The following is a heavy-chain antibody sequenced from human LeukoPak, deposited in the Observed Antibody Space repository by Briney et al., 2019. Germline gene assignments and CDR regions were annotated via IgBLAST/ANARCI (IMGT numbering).Heavy chain of an antibody. J-gene: IGHJ4*02. CDR2: IWYDGKFK. D-gene: IGHD2-15*01. V-gene: IGHV3-33*01. Sequence: GGSLRLSCAASGFTFKTYAVHWVRQAPGKGLEWLAVIWYDGKFKYYGDSVKARISISRDNSKATLDLQMDNLRAEDSGVYYCARGFGSGASSVQFWGQGTLVTVSS. CDR3: ARGFGSGASSVQF. CDR1: GFTFKTYA.